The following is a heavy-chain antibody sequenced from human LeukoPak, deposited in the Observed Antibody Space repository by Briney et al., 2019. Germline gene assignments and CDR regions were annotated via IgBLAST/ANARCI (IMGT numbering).Heavy chain of an antibody. CDR1: GYTFTSYY. D-gene: IGHD3-9*01. CDR3: ARGDILTGVFDY. J-gene: IGHJ4*02. Sequence: ASVKASCKASGYTFTSYYMHWVRQAPGQGLEWMGIINPRGSSTNYAQKFQGRVTMTRDTSTSTFYMELSSLRSEDTAVYYCARGDILTGVFDYWGQGALSPSP. CDR2: INPRGSST. V-gene: IGHV1-46*01.